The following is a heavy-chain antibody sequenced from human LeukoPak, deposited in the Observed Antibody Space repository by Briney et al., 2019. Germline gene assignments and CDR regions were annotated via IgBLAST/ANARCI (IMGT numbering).Heavy chain of an antibody. CDR2: INPNSGGT. CDR1: GYTFTGYY. D-gene: IGHD2-15*01. CDR3: ARAGYCSGGSCSTAAFDI. V-gene: IGHV1-2*06. J-gene: IGHJ3*02. Sequence: ASVRVSCKASGYTFTGYYMHWVRQAPGQGLEWIGRINPNSGGTNYAQKFQGRVTMTRDTSISTADMELSRLRSDDTAVYYCARAGYCSGGSCSTAAFDIWGQGTMVTASS.